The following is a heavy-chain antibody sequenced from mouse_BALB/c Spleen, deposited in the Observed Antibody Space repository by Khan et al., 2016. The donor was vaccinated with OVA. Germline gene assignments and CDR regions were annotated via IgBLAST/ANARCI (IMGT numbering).Heavy chain of an antibody. CDR1: GYSITSDYA. J-gene: IGHJ2*01. V-gene: IGHV3-2*02. CDR3: AGIYGGDFDY. D-gene: IGHD1-1*01. Sequence: VQLQQSGPDLVKPSQSLSLTCTVTGYSITSDYAWNWIRQFPGNKLEWMGYISYSGNTKYNPSLKSRVSITRDTSKNQFFLQLNSVTIEDTATYYCAGIYGGDFDYWGQGTNLTVSS. CDR2: ISYSGNT.